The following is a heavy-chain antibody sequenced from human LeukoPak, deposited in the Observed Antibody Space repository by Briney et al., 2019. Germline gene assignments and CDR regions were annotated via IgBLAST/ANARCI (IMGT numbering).Heavy chain of an antibody. CDR3: ARVYAVVPAAIPGNYGMDV. Sequence: GGSLRLSCAASGFTFSDYYMSWIRQAPGKRLEWVSYISSSGSTIYYADSVKGRFTISRGNAKNSLYLQMNSLRAEDTAVYYCARVYAVVPAAIPGNYGMDVWGQGTTVTVSS. CDR2: ISSSGSTI. J-gene: IGHJ6*02. V-gene: IGHV3-11*01. CDR1: GFTFSDYY. D-gene: IGHD2-2*02.